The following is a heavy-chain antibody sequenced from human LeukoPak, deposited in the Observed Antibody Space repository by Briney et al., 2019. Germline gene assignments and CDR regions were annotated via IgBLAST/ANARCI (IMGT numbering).Heavy chain of an antibody. CDR1: GYTFTSIH. CDR3: ARGGGGYVRYFQH. V-gene: IGHV1-18*01. J-gene: IGHJ1*01. D-gene: IGHD5-12*01. CDR2: ISGYKGKT. Sequence: ASVKVSCKASGYTFTSIHISWVRQAPGQGLEWMGWISGYKGKTNYAQEYQGRVTMTTDTSTSTAYMELRSLRSDDTAVYYCARGGGGYVRYFQHWGQGTLVTVSS.